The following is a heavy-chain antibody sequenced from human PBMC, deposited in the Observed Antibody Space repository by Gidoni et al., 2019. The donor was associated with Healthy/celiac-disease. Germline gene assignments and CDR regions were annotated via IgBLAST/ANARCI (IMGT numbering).Heavy chain of an antibody. CDR3: AREHSIAAAGTYYYYGMDV. D-gene: IGHD6-13*01. CDR2: IYYSGST. CDR1: GGSISSYY. Sequence: QVQLQESGPGLVKPSETLSLTCTVSGGSISSYYWSWIRQPPGKGLEWIGYIYYSGSTNYNPSLKSRVTISVDTSKNQFSLKLSSVTAADTAVYYCAREHSIAAAGTYYYYGMDVWGQGTTVTVSS. J-gene: IGHJ6*02. V-gene: IGHV4-59*01.